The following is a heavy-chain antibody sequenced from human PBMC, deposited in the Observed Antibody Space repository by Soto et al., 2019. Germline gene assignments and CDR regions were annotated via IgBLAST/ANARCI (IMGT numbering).Heavy chain of an antibody. Sequence: QVQLVQSGAEVKKPGSSMKVYCKASGGTFGSYTFNWVRQAPGHGLEWMGGITPIFGTVHYAQKFRDRVTITADGSTTTAYMEMRSLSSADTAVYDCARVRDRRWVRLSDSYFAMEVWGQGTTVTGSS. J-gene: IGHJ6*02. CDR1: GGTFGSYT. D-gene: IGHD3-10*01. CDR2: ITPIFGTV. V-gene: IGHV1-69*01. CDR3: ARVRDRRWVRLSDSYFAMEV.